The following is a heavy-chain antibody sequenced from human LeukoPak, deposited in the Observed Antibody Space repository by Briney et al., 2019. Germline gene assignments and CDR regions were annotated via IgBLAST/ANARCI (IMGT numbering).Heavy chain of an antibody. CDR2: IDQGGSVG. V-gene: IGHV3-7*01. CDR3: ARDPESSSFDL. J-gene: IGHJ4*02. Sequence: QSGGSLRLSCAASGFSFSTSWMSWVRQTPEKGLEFVANIDQGGSVGNYMDSLKGRCTISRDNAKESLYLEINSLRADDTAVYYCARDPESSSFDLWGRGALVTVSS. D-gene: IGHD6-13*01. CDR1: GFSFSTSW.